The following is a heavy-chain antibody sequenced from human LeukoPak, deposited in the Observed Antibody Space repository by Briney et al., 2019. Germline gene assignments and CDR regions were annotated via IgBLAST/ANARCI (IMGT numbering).Heavy chain of an antibody. CDR2: IYYSGST. D-gene: IGHD2-21*02. CDR3: ASSLAYCGGDCYRDY. CDR1: GGSISSYY. V-gene: IGHV4-59*01. Sequence: SETLSLTCTVSGGSISSYYWSWIRQPPGRGLEWIGYIYYSGSTNYNPSLKSRVTISVDTSKNQFSLKLSSVTAADTAVYYCASSLAYCGGDCYRDYWGQGTLVTVSS. J-gene: IGHJ4*02.